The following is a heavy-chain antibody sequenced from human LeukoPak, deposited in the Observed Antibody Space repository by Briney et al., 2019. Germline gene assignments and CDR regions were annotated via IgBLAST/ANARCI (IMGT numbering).Heavy chain of an antibody. CDR3: ARRGGSGRAFDY. CDR1: GASISGGTYY. J-gene: IGHJ4*02. CDR2: IYYTGST. Sequence: SETLSLTGSVSGASISGGTYYWGWIRHPPGKGLEWIGSIYYTGSTYDNPSLKSRVTISVDTSKNQFSLKLSSVTAADTAVYYCARRGGSGRAFDYWGQGTLVTVSS. V-gene: IGHV4-39*01. D-gene: IGHD1-26*01.